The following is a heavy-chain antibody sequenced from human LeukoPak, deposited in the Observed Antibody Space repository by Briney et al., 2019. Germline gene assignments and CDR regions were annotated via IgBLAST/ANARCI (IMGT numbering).Heavy chain of an antibody. Sequence: AGGSLRLSCAASGFTVSSNYMSWVRQAPGKGLEWVSVIYSGGSTYYADSVKGRFTISRHNSKNTVYLQMNSLRAEDTAVYYCAKERVRGVIFDAFDIWGQGTMVTVSS. CDR1: GFTVSSNY. CDR3: AKERVRGVIFDAFDI. D-gene: IGHD3-10*01. J-gene: IGHJ3*02. V-gene: IGHV3-53*04. CDR2: IYSGGST.